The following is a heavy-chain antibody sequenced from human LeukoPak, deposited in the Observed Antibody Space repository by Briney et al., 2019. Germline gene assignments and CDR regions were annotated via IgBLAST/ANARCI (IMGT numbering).Heavy chain of an antibody. CDR2: IYTSGST. CDR1: GASISSGSYY. V-gene: IGHV4-61*02. D-gene: IGHD5-12*01. J-gene: IGHJ4*02. CDR3: ARMVRRLERLNIGGSSDYATIYHFDY. Sequence: SETLSLTCTVSGASISSGSYYWSWIRQPAGKGLGSIGRIYTSGSTNYNPSLKSRVTISVDTSKNQFSLKLSSVTAADTAVYYCARMVRRLERLNIGGSSDYATIYHFDYWGQGTLVTVSS.